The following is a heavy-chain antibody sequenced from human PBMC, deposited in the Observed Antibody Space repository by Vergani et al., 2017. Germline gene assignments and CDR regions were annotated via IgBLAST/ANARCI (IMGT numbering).Heavy chain of an antibody. Sequence: QVQLRESGPGLVKPSETLSLTCTVSGDSVLSTDYHWGWLRQPPGKGLEWIGSMDYSGSTSYNPSLESRISISFETPKNQFSLRLTSVTAADTAVYYWASKRGACRAAYCHSYGFWVPGTLVGVSS. V-gene: IGHV4-39*01. D-gene: IGHD1-26*01. CDR1: GDSVLSTDYH. J-gene: IGHJ4*02. CDR3: ASKRGACRAAYCHSYGF. CDR2: MDYSGST.